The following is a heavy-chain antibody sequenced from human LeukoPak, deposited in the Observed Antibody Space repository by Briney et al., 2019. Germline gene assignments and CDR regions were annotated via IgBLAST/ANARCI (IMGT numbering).Heavy chain of an antibody. CDR1: GVTFSNFA. V-gene: IGHV1-69*06. CDR2: IIPIFGTA. Sequence: GASVKVSCKASGVTFSNFAISWVRQAPGQGLEWMGGIIPIFGTANYAQKFQGRVTITADKSTSTAYMELRSLRSDDTAVYYCARGVSGWSPVPSSHYYYYMDVWGKGTTVTISS. CDR3: ARGVSGWSPVPSSHYYYYMDV. D-gene: IGHD6-19*01. J-gene: IGHJ6*03.